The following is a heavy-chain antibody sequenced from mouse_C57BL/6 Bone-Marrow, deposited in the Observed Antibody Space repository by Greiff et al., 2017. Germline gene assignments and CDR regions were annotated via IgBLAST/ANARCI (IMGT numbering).Heavy chain of an antibody. CDR1: GYTFTSYW. V-gene: IGHV1-50*01. CDR2: LDPSDSYT. CDR3: AKITTVVATDYFDY. Sequence: QVQLQQPGAELVKPGASVKLSCKASGYTFTSYWMQWVKQRPGQGLEWIGELDPSDSYTNYNQKFKGKATLTVDTSSSTAYMQLSSLTSEDSAVXYCAKITTVVATDYFDYWGQGTTLTVSS. D-gene: IGHD1-1*01. J-gene: IGHJ2*01.